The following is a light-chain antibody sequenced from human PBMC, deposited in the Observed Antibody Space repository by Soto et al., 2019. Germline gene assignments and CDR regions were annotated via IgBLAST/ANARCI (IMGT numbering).Light chain of an antibody. CDR1: QSVSSNY. V-gene: IGKV3-20*01. Sequence: EVMLTQSPGTLSLSPGERATLSCRASQSVSSNYLAWYQQKSGQAPRLLIYGASNRATSIPDRFSGSGSGTDFTLTIRRLEPEDFAVYYCQQYDTSPRTFGQGIKVEFK. J-gene: IGKJ1*01. CDR2: GAS. CDR3: QQYDTSPRT.